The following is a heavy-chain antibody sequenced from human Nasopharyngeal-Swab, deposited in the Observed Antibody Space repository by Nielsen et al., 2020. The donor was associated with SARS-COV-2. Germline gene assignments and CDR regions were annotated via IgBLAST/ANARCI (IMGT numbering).Heavy chain of an antibody. V-gene: IGHV1-3*01. CDR1: GYTFTSYA. Sequence: ASVKVSCKASGYTFTSYAMHWVRQAPGQRLEWMGWINAGNGNTEYSQKFQGRVTITRDTSASTAYMELSSLRSEDTAVYYCARVSLIPGAPWLFDYWGQGTLVTVSS. J-gene: IGHJ4*02. CDR3: ARVSLIPGAPWLFDY. CDR2: INAGNGNT. D-gene: IGHD5-24*01.